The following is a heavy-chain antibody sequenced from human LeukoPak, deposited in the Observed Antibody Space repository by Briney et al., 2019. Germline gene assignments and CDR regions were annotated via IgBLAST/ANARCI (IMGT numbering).Heavy chain of an antibody. D-gene: IGHD3-10*01. CDR1: GFTFSSYS. CDR2: ISSSSSTI. V-gene: IGHV3-48*01. J-gene: IGHJ4*02. Sequence: PGGSLRLSCAASGFTFSSYSMNWVRQAPGKGLEWVSYISSSSSTIYYADSVKGRFTISRDNAKNSLYLQMNSLRAEDTAVYYCARDRSRHYYGSGSYGTGSDYWGQGTLVTVSS. CDR3: ARDRSRHYYGSGSYGTGSDY.